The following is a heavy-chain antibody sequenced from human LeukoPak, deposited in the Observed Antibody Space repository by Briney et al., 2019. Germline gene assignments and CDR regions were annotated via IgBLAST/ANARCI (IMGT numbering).Heavy chain of an antibody. D-gene: IGHD3-9*01. V-gene: IGHV4-59*12. Sequence: SETLSLTCAVSGGSISNYFWGWIRQPPGRGLQWIGYMYYRGSTNYNPSFKSRVTISVGPSKNQFSLKLSSVTAADTAVYYCARVIPYYDILTGYYTDRGYYFDYWGQGTLVTVSS. CDR2: MYYRGST. J-gene: IGHJ4*02. CDR1: GGSISNYF. CDR3: ARVIPYYDILTGYYTDRGYYFDY.